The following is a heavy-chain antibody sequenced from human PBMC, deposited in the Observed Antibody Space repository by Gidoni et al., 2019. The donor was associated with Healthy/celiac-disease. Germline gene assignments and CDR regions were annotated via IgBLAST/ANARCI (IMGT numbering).Heavy chain of an antibody. J-gene: IGHJ4*02. V-gene: IGHV3-30*18. CDR1: GFTFSSYG. D-gene: IGHD4-17*01. CDR2: ISYDGSNK. CDR3: AKEFYTVTTGGFDY. Sequence: QVQLVESGGGVVQPGRSLRLSCAASGFTFSSYGMHWVRQAPGKGLEWVAVISYDGSNKYYADSVKGRFTISRDNSKNTLYLQMNSLRAEDTAVYYCAKEFYTVTTGGFDYWGQGTLVTVSS.